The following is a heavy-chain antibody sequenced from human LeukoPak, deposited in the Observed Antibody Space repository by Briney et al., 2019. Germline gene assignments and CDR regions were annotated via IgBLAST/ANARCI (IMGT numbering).Heavy chain of an antibody. Sequence: GGSLRLSCAASGFTFSSYEMNWVRQAPGKGLEWVSYISSSGSTIYYADSAKGRFTISRDNAKNSLYLQMNSLRAEDTAVYYCARDRNTDFWSGYYTNYFDYWGQGTLVTVSS. CDR1: GFTFSSYE. J-gene: IGHJ4*02. D-gene: IGHD3-3*01. CDR2: ISSSGSTI. CDR3: ARDRNTDFWSGYYTNYFDY. V-gene: IGHV3-48*03.